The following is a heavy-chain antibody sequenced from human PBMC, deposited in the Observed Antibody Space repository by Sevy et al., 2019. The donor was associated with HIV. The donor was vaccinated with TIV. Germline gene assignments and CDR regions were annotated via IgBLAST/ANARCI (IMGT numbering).Heavy chain of an antibody. CDR1: GFTFSSYG. V-gene: IGHV3-48*02. CDR2: ISSSIITI. Sequence: GGSLRLSCAASGFTFSSYGMNWVRQAPGKGLEWVSYISSSIITIYYADSVKGRFTISRDKAKNSLYLQMNSLRDEDTAVYYCARVRAVRLGGHYGMDVWGQGTTVTVSS. D-gene: IGHD6-6*01. J-gene: IGHJ6*02. CDR3: ARVRAVRLGGHYGMDV.